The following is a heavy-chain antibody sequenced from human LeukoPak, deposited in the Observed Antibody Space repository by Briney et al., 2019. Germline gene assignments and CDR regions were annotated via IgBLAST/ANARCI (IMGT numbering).Heavy chain of an antibody. J-gene: IGHJ4*02. CDR3: ARARREVVPAAFDY. CDR2: IYYSGST. Sequence: SETLSLTCTVSGGSISSGGYYWSWIRQHPGKGLEWIGYIYYSGSTYYNPSLKSRVTISVDTSKNQFSLKLSSVTAADTAVYFCARARREVVPAAFDYWGQGTLVTVSS. V-gene: IGHV4-31*03. D-gene: IGHD2-2*01. CDR1: GGSISSGGYY.